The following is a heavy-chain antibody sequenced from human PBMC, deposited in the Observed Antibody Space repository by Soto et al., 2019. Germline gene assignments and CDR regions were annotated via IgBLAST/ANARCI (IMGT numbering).Heavy chain of an antibody. CDR2: IDPSDSYT. CDR1: GYSFTSYW. D-gene: IGHD1-1*01. V-gene: IGHV5-10-1*01. CDR3: ASRLNWNDDAFDI. J-gene: IGHJ3*02. Sequence: GEPLKISCKGSGYSFTSYWISWVRQMPGKGLEWMGRIDPSDSYTNYSPSFQGHVTISADKSISTAYLQWSSLKASDTAMYYCASRLNWNDDAFDIWGQGTMVTVSS.